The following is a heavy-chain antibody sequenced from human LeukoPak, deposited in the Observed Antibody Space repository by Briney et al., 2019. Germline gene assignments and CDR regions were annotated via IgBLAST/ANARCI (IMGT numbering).Heavy chain of an antibody. CDR1: GFTFSSYS. CDR3: ASEGYYGSGSSPSDGMDV. D-gene: IGHD3-10*01. CDR2: ISSSSSTI. J-gene: IGHJ6*02. V-gene: IGHV3-48*01. Sequence: GGSLRLSCAASGFTFSSYSMNWVRQAPGKGLEWVSYISSSSSTIYYADSVKGRFTISRDNAKNSLYLQMNSLRAEDTAVYYCASEGYYGSGSSPSDGMDVWGQGTTVTVSS.